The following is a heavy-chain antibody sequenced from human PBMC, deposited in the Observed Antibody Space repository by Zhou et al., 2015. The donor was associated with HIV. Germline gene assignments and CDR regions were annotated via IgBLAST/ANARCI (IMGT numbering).Heavy chain of an antibody. D-gene: IGHD1-26*01. CDR2: IWYDSRDQ. Sequence: QVQLVESGGGVVQPGRSLRLSCAASGFTFSSYGMHWVRQAPGKGLEWVSAIWYDSRDQYYADSVRGRFTISRDNSKNTLYLQMNSLRAEDTAVYYCARGIDSFDYWGQGTLVTVSS. V-gene: IGHV3-33*08. CDR3: ARGIDSFDY. J-gene: IGHJ4*02. CDR1: GFTFSSYG.